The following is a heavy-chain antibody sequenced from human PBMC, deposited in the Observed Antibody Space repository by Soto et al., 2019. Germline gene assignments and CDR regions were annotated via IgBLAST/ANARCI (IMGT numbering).Heavy chain of an antibody. CDR2: ITETSEP. Sequence: EVQLLESGGDLVQPGGSVRLSCAASGFTFSISAMSWVRQAPGKGLEWVSMITETSEPHYTDSVKGRFTISRDNSKSILYLQMNRLRAEATAVYYCAKGGGGDHGHWGQGTLVTVSS. J-gene: IGHJ4*02. D-gene: IGHD2-21*02. CDR3: AKGGGGDHGH. V-gene: IGHV3-23*01. CDR1: GFTFSISA.